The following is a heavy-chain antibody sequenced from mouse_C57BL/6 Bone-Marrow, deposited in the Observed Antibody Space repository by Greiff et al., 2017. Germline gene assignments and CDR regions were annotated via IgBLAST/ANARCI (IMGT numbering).Heavy chain of an antibody. J-gene: IGHJ3*01. Sequence: DVMLVESGGGLVKPGGSLKLSCAASGFTFSDYGMHWVRQAPEKGLEWVAYISSGSSTTYYADTVKGRFTISRDNAKNTLFLQRTSLRSEDTAMFYCERGIYGNYDAYWGQGTLVTVSA. V-gene: IGHV5-17*01. CDR1: GFTFSDYG. D-gene: IGHD2-1*01. CDR3: ERGIYGNYDAY. CDR2: ISSGSSTT.